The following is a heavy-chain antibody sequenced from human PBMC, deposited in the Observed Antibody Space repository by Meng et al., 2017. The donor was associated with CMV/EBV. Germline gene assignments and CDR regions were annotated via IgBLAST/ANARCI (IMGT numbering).Heavy chain of an antibody. Sequence: SGPTLVKPTQTLTLTCSFPGFSLSTNGVRVSWIRQPPGKALEWLARIDWDGDKFYSKSPKTRLTMSKGTSKNQVVLTMTHMDPEDTATYYCARIRRGGDWIFDYWGQGILVTVSS. CDR1: GFSLSTNGVR. V-gene: IGHV2-70D*14. CDR3: ARIRRGGDWIFDY. J-gene: IGHJ4*02. D-gene: IGHD2-21*01. CDR2: IDWDGDK.